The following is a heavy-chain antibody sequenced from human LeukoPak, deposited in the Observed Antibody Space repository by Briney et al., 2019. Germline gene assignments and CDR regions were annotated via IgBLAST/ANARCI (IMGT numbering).Heavy chain of an antibody. D-gene: IGHD5-18*01. CDR3: ARGGYSYGHYYFDY. Sequence: PAETLSLTCTVSGGSISSGDYYWSWIRQPPGKGLEWIGDIYYSGSTYYNPSLKSRVTISVDTSKNQFSLKLSSVTAADTAVYYCARGGYSYGHYYFDYWGQGTLVTVSS. J-gene: IGHJ4*02. CDR2: IYYSGST. V-gene: IGHV4-30-4*01. CDR1: GGSISSGDYY.